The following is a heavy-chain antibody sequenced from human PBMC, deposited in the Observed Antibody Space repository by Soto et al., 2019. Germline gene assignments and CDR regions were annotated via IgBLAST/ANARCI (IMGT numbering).Heavy chain of an antibody. CDR1: GFTFSSYA. V-gene: IGHV3-23*01. Sequence: PGGSLRLSCAASGFTFSSYATSWVRQAPGKGLEWVSAISGSGGSTYYADSVKGRFTISRDNSKNTLYLQMNSLRAEDTAVYYCARSGEKRYYDILTGYYSTPGSAYWGQGTLVTVSS. CDR3: ARSGEKRYYDILTGYYSTPGSAY. J-gene: IGHJ4*02. D-gene: IGHD3-9*01. CDR2: ISGSGGST.